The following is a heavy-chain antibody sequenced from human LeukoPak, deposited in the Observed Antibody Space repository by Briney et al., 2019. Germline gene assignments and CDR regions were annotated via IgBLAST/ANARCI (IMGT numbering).Heavy chain of an antibody. J-gene: IGHJ5*02. Sequence: GASVKVSCKASGYTFTNYGISWVRQAPGQGLEWMGWISTNSDIRTYAQTLQGRFTMTTDTATTTAYMELNNLTFDDTAVYYWARDWDPMHNCFDPWGQGTPVNVSS. CDR2: ISTNSDIR. D-gene: IGHD1-26*01. V-gene: IGHV1-18*01. CDR3: ARDWDPMHNCFDP. CDR1: GYTFTNYG.